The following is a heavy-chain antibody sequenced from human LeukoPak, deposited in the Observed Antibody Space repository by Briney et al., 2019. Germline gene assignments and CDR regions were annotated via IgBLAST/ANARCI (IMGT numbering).Heavy chain of an antibody. D-gene: IGHD6-6*01. V-gene: IGHV4-39*02. J-gene: IGHJ4*02. CDR3: ERGSIAPDY. Sequence: KPSETLSLTCTVSGDSINNNYWGWIRQPPGKGLEWIGSIHYSGSTYYNPSLKSRVTISVDTSKNHLSLRLRSVTAADTAVYYCERGSIAPDYWGQGILVTVSS. CDR2: IHYSGST. CDR1: GDSINNNY.